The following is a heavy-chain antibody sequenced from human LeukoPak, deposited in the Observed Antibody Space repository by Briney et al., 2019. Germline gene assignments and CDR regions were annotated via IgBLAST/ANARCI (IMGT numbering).Heavy chain of an antibody. Sequence: SETLSLTCAVSGGSLSSSNWWSWVRPPPGKGLEWIGEIYHSGSTNYNPSLKSRVTISVDKSKNQFSLKLSSVTAADTAVYYCARVSDQCPGCGFDYWGQGTLVTVSS. V-gene: IGHV4-4*02. CDR3: ARVSDQCPGCGFDY. D-gene: IGHD2-2*01. CDR2: IYHSGST. CDR1: GGSLSSSNW. J-gene: IGHJ4*02.